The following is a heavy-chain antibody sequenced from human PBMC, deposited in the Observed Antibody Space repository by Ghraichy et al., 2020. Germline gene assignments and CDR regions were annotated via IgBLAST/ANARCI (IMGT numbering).Heavy chain of an antibody. J-gene: IGHJ6*02. D-gene: IGHD3-3*01. CDR2: ISAYNGNT. Sequence: ASVKVSCKASGYTFTSYGIGWVRQAPGQGLEWMGWISAYNGNTNYAQKLQGRVTMTTDTSTSTAYMELRSLRSDDTAVYYCARYDNYDFWSGYYTRYYYYGMDVWGQGTTVTVSS. V-gene: IGHV1-18*01. CDR1: GYTFTSYG. CDR3: ARYDNYDFWSGYYTRYYYYGMDV.